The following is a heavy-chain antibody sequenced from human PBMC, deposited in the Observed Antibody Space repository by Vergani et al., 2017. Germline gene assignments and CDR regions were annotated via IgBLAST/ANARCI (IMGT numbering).Heavy chain of an antibody. CDR2: INSDGSSA. CDR1: GFTFSSYW. D-gene: IGHD1-26*01. J-gene: IGHJ4*02. V-gene: IGHV3-74*01. CDR3: ARVAQYSGSYYFDY. Sequence: EVQLVESGGGLVQPGGSLRLSCAASGFTFSSYWMHWVRQAPGKGLVWVSRINSDGSSASYADSVKGRFTISRDNAKNTLYLQMNSLRAEDTAVYYCARVAQYSGSYYFDYWGQGTLVTVSS.